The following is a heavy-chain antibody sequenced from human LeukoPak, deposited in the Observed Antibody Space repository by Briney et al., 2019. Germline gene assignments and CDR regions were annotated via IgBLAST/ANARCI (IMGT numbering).Heavy chain of an antibody. CDR1: GYTLTELS. D-gene: IGHD6-19*01. CDR2: FDPEDGET. Sequence: GASVKVSCKVSGYTLTELSMHWVRQAPGKGLEWMGGFDPEDGETIYAQKFQGRVTMTEDTSTDTAYMELSSLRSEDTAVYYCATDLGYSSGWLRGGDVWGQGTTVTVSS. CDR3: ATDLGYSSGWLRGGDV. V-gene: IGHV1-24*01. J-gene: IGHJ6*02.